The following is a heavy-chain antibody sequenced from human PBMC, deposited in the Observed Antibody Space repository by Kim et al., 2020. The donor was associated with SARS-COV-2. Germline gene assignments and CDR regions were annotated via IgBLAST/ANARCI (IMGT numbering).Heavy chain of an antibody. J-gene: IGHJ2*01. D-gene: IGHD4-17*01. V-gene: IGHV3-23*01. Sequence: DSVKGRFTISIDNSKNTLYLQMNSLRAEDTAVYYCAKTAVRWVTTWYFDLWGRGTLVTVSS. CDR3: AKTAVRWVTTWYFDL.